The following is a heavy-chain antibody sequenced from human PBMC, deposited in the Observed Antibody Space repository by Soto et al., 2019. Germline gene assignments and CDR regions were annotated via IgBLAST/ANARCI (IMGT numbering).Heavy chain of an antibody. CDR1: GGSFSGYY. CDR3: ARGGGEDIVATTRPQYYFDY. V-gene: IGHV4-34*01. CDR2: INHSGST. D-gene: IGHD5-12*01. J-gene: IGHJ4*02. Sequence: SETLSLTCAVYGGSFSGYYWSWIRQPPGKGLEWIGEINHSGSTNYNPSLKRRVTISVDTSKNQFSLKLRCVTAADTAVYYCARGGGEDIVATTRPQYYFDYWGQGTLVTVSS.